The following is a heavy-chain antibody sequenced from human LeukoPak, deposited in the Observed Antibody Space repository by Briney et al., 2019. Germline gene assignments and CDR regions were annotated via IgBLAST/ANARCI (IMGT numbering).Heavy chain of an antibody. CDR1: GYTFTNYG. CDR3: ARYPLSYTSNWHYNFDY. J-gene: IGHJ4*02. V-gene: IGHV1-18*04. Sequence: ASEKVSCKASGYTFTNYGVSWVRQAPGQGLEWVGWVSGANCNRNCAHKLQDRVTLTTDTSTSTAYVELWSLKSDDTAVYYCARYPLSYTSNWHYNFDYWGQGPLLTVS. D-gene: IGHD3-16*01. CDR2: VSGANCNR.